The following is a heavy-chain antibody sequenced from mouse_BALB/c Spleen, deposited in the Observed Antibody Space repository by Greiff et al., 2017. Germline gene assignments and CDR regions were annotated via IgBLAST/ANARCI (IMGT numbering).Heavy chain of an antibody. V-gene: IGHV14-3*02. CDR1: GFNIKDTY. CDR2: IDPANGNT. CDR3: ARRGDGYDVGAMDY. J-gene: IGHJ4*01. D-gene: IGHD2-2*01. Sequence: EVQLQQSGAELVKPGASVKLSCTASGFNIKDTYMHWVKQRPEQGLEWIGRIDPANGNTKYDPKFQGKATITADTSSNTAYLQLSSLTSEDTAVYYCARRGDGYDVGAMDYWGQGTSVTVSS.